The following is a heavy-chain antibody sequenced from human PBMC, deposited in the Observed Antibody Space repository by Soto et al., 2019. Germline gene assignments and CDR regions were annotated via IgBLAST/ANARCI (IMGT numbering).Heavy chain of an antibody. V-gene: IGHV4-34*01. Sequence: QVQLQQWGAGLLMPSETLSLTCAVYGGSFSGYYWSWIRQPPGKGLEWIGEINHSGSTNYHPSLKSRVTISVDTSTNQYALKLSSVTAADTAVYYCASAPRMNYDDSSGPIQSRSRPPQHWCQDTLVTVSS. CDR3: ASAPRMNYDDSSGPIQSRSRPPQH. D-gene: IGHD3-22*01. CDR2: INHSGST. CDR1: GGSFSGYY. J-gene: IGHJ1*01.